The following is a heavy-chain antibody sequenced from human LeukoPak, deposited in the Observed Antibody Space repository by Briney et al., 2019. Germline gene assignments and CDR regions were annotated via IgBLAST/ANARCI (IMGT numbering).Heavy chain of an antibody. Sequence: GGSLRLSCAASGFTLSSYSMNCVRQAPGKGLEWVAVIWHDGSNKYYADSVKGRFTISRDNSKNTLFLQMNSLRAEDTAVYFCARDSNTNYYDSSGCVYWGQGTLVTVSS. J-gene: IGHJ4*02. V-gene: IGHV3-33*01. CDR3: ARDSNTNYYDSSGCVY. CDR1: GFTLSSYS. CDR2: IWHDGSNK. D-gene: IGHD3-22*01.